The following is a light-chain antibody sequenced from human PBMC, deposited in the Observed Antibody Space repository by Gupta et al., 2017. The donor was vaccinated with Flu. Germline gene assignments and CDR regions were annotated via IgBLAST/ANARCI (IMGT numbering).Light chain of an antibody. CDR3: QSYDSSLSGWV. CDR1: NSNIGAGYD. CDR2: GNS. Sequence: QSVLTQPPSVSGAPGQRVTISCTGSNSNIGAGYDVHWYQQLPGTAPKLLTYGNSNRPSGVPDRFSGSKSGTSASLAITGLQAEDEADYYCQSYDSSLSGWVFGGGTKLTVL. V-gene: IGLV1-40*01. J-gene: IGLJ3*02.